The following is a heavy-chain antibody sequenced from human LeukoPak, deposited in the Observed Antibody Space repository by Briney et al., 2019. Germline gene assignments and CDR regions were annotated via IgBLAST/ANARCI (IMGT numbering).Heavy chain of an antibody. CDR1: GYIFTSHA. V-gene: IGHV1-2*02. Sequence: ASVKVSCKASGYIFTSHAMHWVRQAPGQGLEWMGWINPNSGGTNYAQKFQGRVTMTRDTSISTAYMELSRLRSDDTAVYYCARSRYSSSFDYWGQGTLVTVSS. CDR2: INPNSGGT. D-gene: IGHD6-13*01. CDR3: ARSRYSSSFDY. J-gene: IGHJ4*02.